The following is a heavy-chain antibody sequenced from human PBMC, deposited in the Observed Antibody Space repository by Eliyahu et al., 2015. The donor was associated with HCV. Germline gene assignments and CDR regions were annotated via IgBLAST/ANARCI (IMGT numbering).Heavy chain of an antibody. CDR1: XGSXSSGXXH. V-gene: IGHV4-61*02. D-gene: IGHD3-10*01. CDR2: VHTGGSS. J-gene: IGHJ4*02. Sequence: QVQLQESGPGLVTPSQTLSLXCXVXXGSXSSGXXHWSWIRQPAGKGLEWXGRVHTGGSSSYNPSLKSRVTISVDTSKNHFSLKLTSVTAADTAMYYCARDYYYGSGSFPGPFDFWGQGAPVTVSS. CDR3: ARDYYYGSGSFPGPFDF.